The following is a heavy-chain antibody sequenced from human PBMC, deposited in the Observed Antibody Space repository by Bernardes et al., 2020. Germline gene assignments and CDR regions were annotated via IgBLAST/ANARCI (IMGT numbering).Heavy chain of an antibody. CDR2: IKQDGSEK. CDR1: GFTFSSYW. J-gene: IGHJ6*04. V-gene: IGHV3-7*01. Sequence: GGSLRLSCAASGFTFSSYWMSWVRQAPGKGLEWVANIKQDGSEKYYVDSVKGRFTISRDNAKNSLYLQMNSLRAEDTAVYYCARFAGDDFWSGSTGGYYYYYGMDVWGKGTTVTVSS. CDR3: ARFAGDDFWSGSTGGYYYYYGMDV. D-gene: IGHD3-3*01.